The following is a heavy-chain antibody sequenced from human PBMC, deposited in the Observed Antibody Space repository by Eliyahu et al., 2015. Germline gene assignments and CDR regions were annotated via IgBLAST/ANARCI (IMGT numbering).Heavy chain of an antibody. Sequence: QVQLQESGPGLVKPSQTLSLICTVSRGSIRAGSYYWTWIRQPAGKGLEWIGRFPTPGGPHLNPSLRSRVTISADTSKNQFSLRLASVTAADTAAYYCARDGGDDWATFDIWGHGTMVTVSS. D-gene: IGHD5-12*01. CDR3: ARDGGDDWATFDI. CDR2: FPTPGGP. CDR1: RGSIRAGSYY. J-gene: IGHJ3*02. V-gene: IGHV4-61*02.